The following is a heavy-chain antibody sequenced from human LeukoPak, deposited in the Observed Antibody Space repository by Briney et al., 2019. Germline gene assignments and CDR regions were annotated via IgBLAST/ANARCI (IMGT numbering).Heavy chain of an antibody. J-gene: IGHJ3*02. D-gene: IGHD2-2*01. CDR2: ISSSSSTI. Sequence: GGSLRLSCAASGFNFSIHWMTWVRQAPGKGLEWVSYISSSSSTIYYADSVKGRFTISRDNAKNSLYLQMNSLRAEDTAVYYCARENIVVVPAAMAKPDAFDIWGQGTMVTVSS. V-gene: IGHV3-48*01. CDR1: GFNFSIHW. CDR3: ARENIVVVPAAMAKPDAFDI.